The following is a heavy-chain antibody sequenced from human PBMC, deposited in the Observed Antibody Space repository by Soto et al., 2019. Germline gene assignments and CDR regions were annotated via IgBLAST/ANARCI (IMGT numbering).Heavy chain of an antibody. D-gene: IGHD2-15*01. V-gene: IGHV3-74*01. CDR3: ARTSLVVPAATREDY. J-gene: IGHJ4*02. CDR1: GFTFSSYW. CDR2: INSDGSST. Sequence: EVQLMESGGGLVQPGGSLRLSCAASGFTFSSYWMHWVRQAPGKGLVWVSRINSDGSSTSYADSVKGRFTISRDNAKNTVYLQMNRLRAEDTAVYYCARTSLVVPAATREDYWGQGTLVTVSS.